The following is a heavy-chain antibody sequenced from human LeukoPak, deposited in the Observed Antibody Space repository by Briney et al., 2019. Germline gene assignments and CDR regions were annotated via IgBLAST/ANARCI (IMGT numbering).Heavy chain of an antibody. CDR1: GGSVSSTNNY. V-gene: IGHV4-39*07. CDR3: ARDLDTTVTMKGMDV. Sequence: SETLSLTCSVSGGSVSSTNNYWGWIRQPPGAGLEWIGSIYYSGNTYYNPSLKSRVTISINTSENQFSLRLTSVTAADTAVYYCARDLDTTVTMKGMDVWGKGTTVTVSS. CDR2: IYYSGNT. D-gene: IGHD4-17*01. J-gene: IGHJ6*04.